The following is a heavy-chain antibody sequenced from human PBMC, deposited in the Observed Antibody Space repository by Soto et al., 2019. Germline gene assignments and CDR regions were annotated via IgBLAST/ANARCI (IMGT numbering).Heavy chain of an antibody. CDR3: ARGDFWSGYYDYYYYYGMDV. V-gene: IGHV4-61*01. J-gene: IGHJ6*02. D-gene: IGHD3-3*01. CDR1: GGSVSSGSYY. CDR2: IYYSGST. Sequence: PSETLSLTCTVSGGSVSSGSYYWSWIRQPPGKGLEWIGYIYYSGSTNYNPSLKSRVTISVDTSKNQFSLKLSSVTAADTAVYYCARGDFWSGYYDYYYYYGMDVWGQGTTVTVSS.